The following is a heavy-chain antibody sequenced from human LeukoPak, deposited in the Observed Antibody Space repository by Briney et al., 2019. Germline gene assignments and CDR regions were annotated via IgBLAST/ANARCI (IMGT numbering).Heavy chain of an antibody. CDR1: EFTFSTYS. Sequence: PGGSLRLSCAASEFTFSTYSMNWVRQAPGKGLEWVSYISGSSSTRYYADSVKGRFTISRDNAKNTVYLQMNSLRVEDTAVYYCARGDGVYVYWGQGTLVTVSS. V-gene: IGHV3-48*01. J-gene: IGHJ4*02. CDR2: ISGSSSTR. CDR3: ARGDGVYVY. D-gene: IGHD5/OR15-5a*01.